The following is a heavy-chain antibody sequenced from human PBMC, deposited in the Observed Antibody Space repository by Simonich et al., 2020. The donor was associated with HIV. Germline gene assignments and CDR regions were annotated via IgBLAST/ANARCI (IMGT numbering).Heavy chain of an antibody. CDR2: ISSSSSSI. Sequence: EVQLVESGGGLVQPGGSLRLSCAASGFTFSSYSMNLVRQAPGKGLDLLSNISSSSSSIYYADSGKGRFTISRDNAKNSLYLQMNSLRAEDTAVYYCARAGGSLDYWGQGTLVTVSS. J-gene: IGHJ4*02. D-gene: IGHD3-16*01. CDR3: ARAGGSLDY. CDR1: GFTFSSYS. V-gene: IGHV3-48*01.